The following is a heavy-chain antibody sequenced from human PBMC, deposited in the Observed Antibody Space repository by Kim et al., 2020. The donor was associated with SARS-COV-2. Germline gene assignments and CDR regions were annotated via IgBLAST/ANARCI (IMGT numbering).Heavy chain of an antibody. Sequence: GGSLRLSCAASGFIFSSYGMVWVRQAPGKGLEWVSSIGGSGTYKYYADSLRGRFTISRDNAKNSLYLQMNSLRAEDTAVFYCARIVLTSHAFDVWGQGTMVTVS. CDR3: ARIVLTSHAFDV. CDR2: IGGSGTYK. CDR1: GFIFSSYG. D-gene: IGHD3-9*01. V-gene: IGHV3-21*01. J-gene: IGHJ3*01.